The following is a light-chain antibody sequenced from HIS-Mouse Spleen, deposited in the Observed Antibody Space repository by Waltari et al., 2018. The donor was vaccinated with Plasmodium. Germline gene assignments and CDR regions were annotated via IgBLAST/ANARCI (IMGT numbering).Light chain of an antibody. CDR3: QVWDSSSDHPV. CDR1: NIGSKS. J-gene: IGLJ2*01. V-gene: IGLV3-21*02. CDR2: DDS. Sequence: SYVLTQPPSVSVAPGQTARITCGGNNIGSKSVTWYQQKPGQAPVLVVYDDSYRPSGIPERFSGSNSGNTATLTISRVEAGDEADYYCQVWDSSSDHPVFGGGTKLTVL.